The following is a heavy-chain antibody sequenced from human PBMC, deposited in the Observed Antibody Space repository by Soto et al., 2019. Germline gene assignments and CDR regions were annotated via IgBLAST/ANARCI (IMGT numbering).Heavy chain of an antibody. Sequence: EVQLLESGGGLVQPGGSLRLSCAASGFTFNNYAMGWVRQAPGKGLEWVSAITDSGDDTYYIASVKGRFTISRDNSKSTLNLQMNSLRAEDTAIYYCAKLGSSSWSPHYYFDYWGQGTLVTVSS. CDR2: ITDSGDDT. CDR3: AKLGSSSWSPHYYFDY. V-gene: IGHV3-23*01. J-gene: IGHJ4*02. CDR1: GFTFNNYA. D-gene: IGHD2-2*01.